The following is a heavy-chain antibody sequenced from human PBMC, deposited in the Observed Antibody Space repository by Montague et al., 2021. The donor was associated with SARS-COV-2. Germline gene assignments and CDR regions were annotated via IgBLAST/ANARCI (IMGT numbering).Heavy chain of an antibody. CDR1: GGSVSSYY. Sequence: SETLSLTCTVFGGSVSSYYWSWIRQSPGKGLQWLGYIYYSGSTDYSPSLQSRVTMSVDTSKNQLSLMLNSVTTADTAVYFCARAGGFYDYWSGYSSSAGFFDPWGQGILVTVSS. CDR3: ARAGGFYDYWSGYSSSAGFFDP. V-gene: IGHV4-59*02. D-gene: IGHD3-3*01. CDR2: IYYSGST. J-gene: IGHJ5*02.